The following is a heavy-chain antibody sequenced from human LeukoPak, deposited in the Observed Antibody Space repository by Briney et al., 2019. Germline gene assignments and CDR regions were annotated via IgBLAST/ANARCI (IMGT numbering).Heavy chain of an antibody. Sequence: PSETLSLTCTVSGGSISSSFYWGWIRQPPGKGLEWIGTVYYSGNTYSNPSLKSRVIISVDTSRSQFSLKLSSVTAADTAVYYCARDHGQRYFDWSPTYVFDIWGQGTMVTVSS. CDR1: GGSISSSFY. CDR2: VYYSGNT. V-gene: IGHV4-39*07. D-gene: IGHD3-9*01. CDR3: ARDHGQRYFDWSPTYVFDI. J-gene: IGHJ3*02.